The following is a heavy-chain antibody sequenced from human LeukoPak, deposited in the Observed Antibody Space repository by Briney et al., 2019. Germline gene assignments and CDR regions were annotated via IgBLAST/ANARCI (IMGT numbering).Heavy chain of an antibody. CDR1: GFTVSTNY. Sequence: GGSLRLSCAASGFTVSTNYMSWVRQAPGKGLEWVSVIYSGDTTFYADSVRGKFTISRDNSKNTLYLQMNSLRAEDTAVYYCASILRSSSGYYFDYWGQGALVTVSS. CDR3: ASILRSSSGYYFDY. D-gene: IGHD3-10*01. J-gene: IGHJ4*02. CDR2: IYSGDTT. V-gene: IGHV3-66*01.